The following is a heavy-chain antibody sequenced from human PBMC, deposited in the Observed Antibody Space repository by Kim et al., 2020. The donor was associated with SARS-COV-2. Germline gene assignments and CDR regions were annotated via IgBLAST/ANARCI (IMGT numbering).Heavy chain of an antibody. V-gene: IGHV3-7*01. J-gene: IGHJ4*02. Sequence: GGSLRLFCAASGFIFSRHSLNWVRQAPGKGLEWVANIKEDGSETFYVDSVKGRFTISRDNAKNSLYLQMNSLRAEDTAVYYCARGRWTEYWGQGTLVTVS. CDR3: ARGRWTEY. D-gene: IGHD3-16*02. CDR2: IKEDGSET. CDR1: GFIFSRHS.